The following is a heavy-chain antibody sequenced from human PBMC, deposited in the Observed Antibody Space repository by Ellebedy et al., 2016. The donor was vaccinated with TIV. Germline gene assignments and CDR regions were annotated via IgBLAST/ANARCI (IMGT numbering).Heavy chain of an antibody. D-gene: IGHD3-22*01. CDR3: ARGMKDSSGYFYWYFDL. Sequence: MPSETLSLTCAVYGGSFSGYYWSWIRQPPGKGLEWIGEINHSRITNYNPSLKSRVTISVDTSKNQFSLKLSSVTAADTAVYYCARGMKDSSGYFYWYFDLWGRGTLVTVSS. CDR2: INHSRIT. CDR1: GGSFSGYY. J-gene: IGHJ2*01. V-gene: IGHV4-34*01.